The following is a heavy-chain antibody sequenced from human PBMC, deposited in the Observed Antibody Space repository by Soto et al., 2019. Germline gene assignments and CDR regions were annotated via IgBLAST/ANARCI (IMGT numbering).Heavy chain of an antibody. D-gene: IGHD3-3*01. V-gene: IGHV4-59*01. CDR3: ARDQRDVSTDFFGLDSGGRFWFDP. J-gene: IGHJ5*02. Sequence: QVQLQESGPGLVKPSETLSLTCTVSGGSISSYYWSWIRQPPGKGLEWFGYIYYSGSTNYNPTLKSRVTISVDTSKNQFSLKLSSVTAADTAVYYCARDQRDVSTDFFGLDSGGRFWFDPWGQGTLVTVSS. CDR1: GGSISSYY. CDR2: IYYSGST.